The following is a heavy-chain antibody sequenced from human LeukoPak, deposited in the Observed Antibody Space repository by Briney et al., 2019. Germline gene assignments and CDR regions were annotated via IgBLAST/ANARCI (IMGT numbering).Heavy chain of an antibody. J-gene: IGHJ4*02. CDR1: GYSFTTYD. CDR2: VNPNSGDT. CDR3: AKSHDYSNYIFEF. V-gene: IGHV1-8*03. Sequence: ASVKVSCKASGYSFTTYDIHWVRQAPGRGPEWMGWVNPNSGDTGSPQNFQGRVTITRNSSINTAYMELSSLTSEDSAVYYCAKSHDYSNYIFEFWGQGTLVTVSS. D-gene: IGHD4-11*01.